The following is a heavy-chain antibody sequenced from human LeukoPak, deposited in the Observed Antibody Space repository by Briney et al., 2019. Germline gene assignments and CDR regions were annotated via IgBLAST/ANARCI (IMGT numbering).Heavy chain of an antibody. CDR2: INSDGSST. D-gene: IGHD3-9*01. J-gene: IGHJ4*02. CDR1: GFTFSSYA. CDR3: HILRYFDWLLGPAR. Sequence: GGSLRLSCAASGFTFSSYAMHWVRQAPGKGLVWVSRINSDGSSTSYADSVKGRFTISRDNAKNTLYLQMNSLRAEDTAVYYCHILRYFDWLLGPARWGQGTLVTVSS. V-gene: IGHV3-74*01.